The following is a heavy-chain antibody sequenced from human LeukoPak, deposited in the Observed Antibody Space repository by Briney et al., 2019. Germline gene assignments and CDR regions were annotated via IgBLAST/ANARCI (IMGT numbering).Heavy chain of an antibody. Sequence: GGSLRLSCAASGFSFSDAWISWVRQAPGKGLEWVGRIKRKIDGERTDYVESVKGRFIISRDDSTNTLFLQMNSLKIEDTAVYYCTTGYSSGYIEDYWGQGTRVSVSS. CDR3: TTGYSSGYIEDY. CDR1: GFSFSDAW. D-gene: IGHD3-22*01. V-gene: IGHV3-15*01. CDR2: IKRKIDGERT. J-gene: IGHJ4*02.